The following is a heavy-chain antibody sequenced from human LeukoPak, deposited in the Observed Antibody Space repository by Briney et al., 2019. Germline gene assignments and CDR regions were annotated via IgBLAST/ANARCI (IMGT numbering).Heavy chain of an antibody. D-gene: IGHD6-13*01. J-gene: IGHJ6*03. V-gene: IGHV3-7*01. CDR2: IKQDGSEK. Sequence: PGGSLRLSCAASGFTFSSYWMSWVRQAPGKGLEWVANIKQDGSEKYYVDSVKGRFTISRDNAKNSLYLQMNSLRAEDTAVYYCARINFLQLVLKFSYYYYYMDVWGKGTTVTVSS. CDR1: GFTFSSYW. CDR3: ARINFLQLVLKFSYYYYYMDV.